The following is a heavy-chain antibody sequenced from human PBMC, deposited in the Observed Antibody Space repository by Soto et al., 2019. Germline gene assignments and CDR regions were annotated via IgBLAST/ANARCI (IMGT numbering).Heavy chain of an antibody. J-gene: IGHJ3*02. D-gene: IGHD7-27*01. V-gene: IGHV4-4*07. CDR2: ISAKGPT. CDR1: GDSMTTYY. Sequence: SETLSLTCTVSGDSMTTYYWSWIRQSAEKGLEWIGRISAKGPTTYIPSLKSRIALSIDTSKNQFSLDLKFVTAADTAVYFCARDQSGAADIWGQGTLVTVS. CDR3: ARDQSGAADI.